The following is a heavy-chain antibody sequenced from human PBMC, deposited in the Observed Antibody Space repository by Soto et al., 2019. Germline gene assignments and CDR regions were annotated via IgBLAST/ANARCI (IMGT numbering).Heavy chain of an antibody. CDR3: ARDPQYYDSSGVVY. Sequence: GGSLRLSCAASGFTVSSNYMSWVRQAPGKGLEWVSVIYSGGSTYYADSVKGRFTISRDNSKNTLYLQMNSLRAEDTAVYYCARDPQYYDSSGVVYWGQGILVTVSS. CDR1: GFTVSSNY. V-gene: IGHV3-53*01. D-gene: IGHD3-22*01. CDR2: IYSGGST. J-gene: IGHJ4*02.